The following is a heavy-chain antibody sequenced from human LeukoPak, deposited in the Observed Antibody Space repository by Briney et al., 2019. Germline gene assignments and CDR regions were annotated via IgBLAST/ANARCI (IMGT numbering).Heavy chain of an antibody. CDR2: IRSKANSYAT. J-gene: IGHJ4*02. CDR1: GFTFSGSA. CDR3: AKISHRVDHFDY. V-gene: IGHV3-73*01. Sequence: GGSLRLSCAASGFTFSGSAMHWVRQASGKGLEWVGRIRSKANSYATAYAASVKGRFTISRDDSKNTAYLQMNSLRAEDTAVYYCAKISHRVDHFDYWGQGTLVTVS.